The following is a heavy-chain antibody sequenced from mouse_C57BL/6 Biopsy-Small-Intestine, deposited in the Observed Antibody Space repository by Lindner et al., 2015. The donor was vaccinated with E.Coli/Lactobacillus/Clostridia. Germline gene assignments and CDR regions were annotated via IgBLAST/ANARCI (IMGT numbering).Heavy chain of an antibody. D-gene: IGHD1-1*01. J-gene: IGHJ1*03. CDR3: ARFRYGTVEGRYFDV. V-gene: IGHV1-42*01. CDR2: INPSTGGT. CDR1: GYSFAGYY. Sequence: VQLQESGPELVKPGASVKISCKASGYSFAGYYMNWVKQSPEKSLEWIGEINPSTGGTTYNQKFKAKATLTVDKSSSTAYMQLKSLTSEDSAVYYCARFRYGTVEGRYFDVWGTGTTVTVSS.